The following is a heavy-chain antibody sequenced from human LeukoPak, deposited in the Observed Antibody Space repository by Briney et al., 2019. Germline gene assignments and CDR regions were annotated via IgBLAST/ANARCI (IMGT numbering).Heavy chain of an antibody. J-gene: IGHJ6*03. V-gene: IGHV1-2*02. CDR1: GYSFTEHY. Sequence: GASVQVSCKASGYSFTEHYIYWVRQAPGQGLEWVGRINCNSGDANSAQKFQGRVTMTRDTSVSTAYMDLSSVTSDDTAVYFCARSAGHCSNGICFTDYYMDVWGRGTTLIVSS. D-gene: IGHD2-8*01. CDR2: INCNSGDA. CDR3: ARSAGHCSNGICFTDYYMDV.